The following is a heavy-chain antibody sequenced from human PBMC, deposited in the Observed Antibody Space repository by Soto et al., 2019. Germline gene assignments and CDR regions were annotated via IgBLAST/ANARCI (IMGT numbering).Heavy chain of an antibody. CDR2: ISWNSGSI. J-gene: IGHJ4*02. CDR3: AKVGGWTDQTNYFDY. Sequence: PGGSLRLSCAASGFTFDDYAMHWVRQAPGKGLEWVSGISWNSGSIGYADSVKGRFTISRDNAKNSLYLQMNSLRAEDTALYYCAKVGGWTDQTNYFDYWGQGTLVTVSS. V-gene: IGHV3-9*01. D-gene: IGHD6-19*01. CDR1: GFTFDDYA.